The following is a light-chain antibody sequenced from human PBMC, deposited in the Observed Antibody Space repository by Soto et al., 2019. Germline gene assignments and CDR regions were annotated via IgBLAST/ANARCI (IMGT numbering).Light chain of an antibody. V-gene: IGLV2-14*01. CDR2: EVS. CDR1: SSDVGAYKY. CDR3: SSYSTSRDVF. J-gene: IGLJ2*01. Sequence: QSVLTQPASVSGSPGQSITISCTGTSSDVGAYKYVSWYQQHPGKAPKLIIFEVSNRPSGVSNRFSGSKSGNTASLTISGLQTEDEADYYCSSYSTSRDVFFGGGTKLTVL.